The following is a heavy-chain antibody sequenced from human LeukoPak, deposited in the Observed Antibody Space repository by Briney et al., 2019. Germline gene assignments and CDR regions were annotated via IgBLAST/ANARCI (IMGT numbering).Heavy chain of an antibody. Sequence: GGSLRLSCAASGFTFSDYFTSWIRQAPGKGLEWVSYISSSGSTIYYADSVRGRFTISRDNAKNSLYLQMNSLRAEDTALYYCARDPLWLGELLDDAWGQGTLVTVSS. CDR1: GFTFSDYF. V-gene: IGHV3-11*01. CDR3: ARDPLWLGELLDDA. D-gene: IGHD3-10*01. J-gene: IGHJ5*02. CDR2: ISSSGSTI.